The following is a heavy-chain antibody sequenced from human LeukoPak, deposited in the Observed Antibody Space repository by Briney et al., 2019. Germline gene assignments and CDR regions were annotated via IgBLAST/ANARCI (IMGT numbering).Heavy chain of an antibody. CDR3: TSRTRSAGGYYYYYMDV. V-gene: IGHV3-30*01. D-gene: IGHD2-8*02. Sequence: PGGSLRLSCAASGFTFSSYAMHWVRQAPGKGLEWVAVISYDGSNKYCADSVKGRFTISRDNSKNTLYLQMNSLRAEDTAVYYCTSRTRSAGGYYYYYMDVWGKGTTVTVSS. CDR1: GFTFSSYA. J-gene: IGHJ6*03. CDR2: ISYDGSNK.